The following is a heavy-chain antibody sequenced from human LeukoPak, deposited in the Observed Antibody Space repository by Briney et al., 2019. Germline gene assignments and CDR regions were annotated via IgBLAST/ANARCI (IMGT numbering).Heavy chain of an antibody. D-gene: IGHD2-2*01. CDR2: ISSSGTTT. CDR3: ARGPLGYCSSTSCYQDDY. Sequence: GGSLRLSCAASGFTFSDYFMTWIRQAPGKGLEWVSYISSSGTTTYYADSVKGRSTISRDNAKNSLYLQVNSLRAEDTAVYYCARGPLGYCSSTSCYQDDYWGQGTLVTVSS. J-gene: IGHJ4*02. V-gene: IGHV3-11*04. CDR1: GFTFSDYF.